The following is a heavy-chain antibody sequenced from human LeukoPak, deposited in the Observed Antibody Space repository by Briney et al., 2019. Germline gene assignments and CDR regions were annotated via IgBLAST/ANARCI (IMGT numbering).Heavy chain of an antibody. D-gene: IGHD1-14*01. V-gene: IGHV1-69*13. CDR2: IIPIFGTA. Sequence: GASANVSCKASGGTFSSYAISWLRQAPGQGLEWMGGIIPIFGTANYAQKLQGRVRISAVESTRRAYMELSGLRSEDTAVYYCGRQVGRTRAFDNWGQGTMVTVS. CDR3: GRQVGRTRAFDN. J-gene: IGHJ3*02. CDR1: GGTFSSYA.